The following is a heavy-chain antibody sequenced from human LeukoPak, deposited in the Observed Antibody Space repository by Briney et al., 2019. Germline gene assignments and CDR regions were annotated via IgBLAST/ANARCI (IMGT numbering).Heavy chain of an antibody. D-gene: IGHD3-22*01. V-gene: IGHV3-23*01. CDR1: GFTFSSYA. J-gene: IGHJ4*02. CDR2: ISGSGGST. CDR3: AKVAPPYYYDSSGSIPYYFDY. Sequence: GGSLRLSCAASGFTFSSYAMSWVRQAPGKGLEWVSAISGSGGSTYYADSVKGRFTISRDNSKNTLYLQMNSLRAEDMAVYYCAKVAPPYYYDSSGSIPYYFDYWGQGTLVTVSS.